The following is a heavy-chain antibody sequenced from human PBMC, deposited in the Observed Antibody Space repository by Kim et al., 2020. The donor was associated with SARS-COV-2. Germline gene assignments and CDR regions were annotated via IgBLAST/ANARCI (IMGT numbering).Heavy chain of an antibody. V-gene: IGHV3-49*03. J-gene: IGHJ4*02. D-gene: IGHD2-21*02. Sequence: GGSLRLSCTASGFTFGDYAMSWFRQAPGKGLEWVGFIRSKAYGGTTEYAASVKGRFTISRDDSKSIAYLQMNSLKTEDTAVYYCTRDLVVTAIPTARVPFDYWGQGTLVTVSS. CDR1: GFTFGDYA. CDR3: TRDLVVTAIPTARVPFDY. CDR2: IRSKAYGGTT.